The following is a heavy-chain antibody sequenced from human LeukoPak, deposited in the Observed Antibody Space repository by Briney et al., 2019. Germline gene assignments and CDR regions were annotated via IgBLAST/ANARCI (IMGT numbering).Heavy chain of an antibody. Sequence: PGGSLRLSCAASGFTFSSYAMHWVRQAPGKGLEYVSAISSNGGSTYYANSVKGRFTISRDNSKNTLYLQMGSLRAEDMAVYYCARVAAAGNFDYWGQGTLVTVSS. CDR3: ARVAAAGNFDY. CDR1: GFTFSSYA. CDR2: ISSNGGST. J-gene: IGHJ4*02. D-gene: IGHD6-13*01. V-gene: IGHV3-64*01.